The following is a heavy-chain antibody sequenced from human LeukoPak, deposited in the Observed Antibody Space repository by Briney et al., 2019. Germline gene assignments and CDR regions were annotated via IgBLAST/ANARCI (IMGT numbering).Heavy chain of an antibody. Sequence: ASVKVSCKASGYTFTSYGISWVRQAPGQGLEWMGWISAYNGNTNYAQKLQGRVTMTTDTSTSTAYMELSSLRSEDTAVYYCARKVPNDGSGYYYRGQFDPWGQGTLVTVSS. J-gene: IGHJ5*02. D-gene: IGHD3-22*01. CDR2: ISAYNGNT. CDR3: ARKVPNDGSGYYYRGQFDP. CDR1: GYTFTSYG. V-gene: IGHV1-18*01.